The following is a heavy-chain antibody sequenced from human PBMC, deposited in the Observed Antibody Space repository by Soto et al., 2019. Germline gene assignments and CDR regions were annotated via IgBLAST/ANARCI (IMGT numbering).Heavy chain of an antibody. J-gene: IGHJ6*02. Sequence: ASVKVSCKASGYTFTRSGISWVRQAPGQGPEWMGWISSYNGDTNNAQTFQGRDTITTDTSTSTAYMELRSLRPDDTAVYYYYGMDVWG. CDR2: ISSYNGDT. V-gene: IGHV1-18*01. CDR1: GYTFTRSG. CDR3: YGMDV.